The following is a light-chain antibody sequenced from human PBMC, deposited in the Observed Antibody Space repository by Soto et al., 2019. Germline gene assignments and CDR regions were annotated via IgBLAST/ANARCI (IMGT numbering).Light chain of an antibody. Sequence: QSALTQPASVSGSPGQSITISCTGSSSDVGSQNLVSWYQQHPGKAPKLIICEGSRRPSGVSNRFSGSQSGNTASLTVSGLQAEDEADYYCCSFAAGNTYVFGSGTKVTVL. J-gene: IGLJ1*01. CDR2: EGS. CDR3: CSFAAGNTYV. V-gene: IGLV2-23*01. CDR1: SSDVGSQNL.